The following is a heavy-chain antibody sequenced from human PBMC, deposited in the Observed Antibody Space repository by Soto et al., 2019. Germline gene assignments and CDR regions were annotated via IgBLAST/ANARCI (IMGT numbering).Heavy chain of an antibody. V-gene: IGHV4-59*08. D-gene: IGHD2-21*01. CDR3: ARLDSRKGHYYDY. J-gene: IGHJ4*02. CDR1: GDSISSYS. CDR2: MYYTGST. Sequence: SETLSLTCTASGDSISSYSWTWIRQPPGRRLEWIGYMYYTGSTNYNPSLKSRVSISVDTSKNQFSLKLRSVTAEDTAVYYCARLDSRKGHYYDYWGQGTLVTGSS.